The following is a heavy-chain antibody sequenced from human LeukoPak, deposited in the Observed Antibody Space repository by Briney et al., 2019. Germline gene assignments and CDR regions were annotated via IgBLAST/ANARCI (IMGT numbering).Heavy chain of an antibody. V-gene: IGHV3-30-3*01. CDR2: ISYDGSNK. J-gene: IGHJ3*02. Sequence: GGSLRLSCAASGFTFSSYAMHWVRQAPGKGLEWVAVISYDGSNKYYADSVKGRFTISRDNSKNTLYLQMNSLRAEDTAVYYCARVIGGSSGWKHAFDIWGQGTMVTVSS. CDR3: ARVIGGSSGWKHAFDI. D-gene: IGHD6-19*01. CDR1: GFTFSSYA.